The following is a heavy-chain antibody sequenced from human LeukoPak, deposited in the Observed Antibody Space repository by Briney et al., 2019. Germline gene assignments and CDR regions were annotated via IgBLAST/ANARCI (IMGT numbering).Heavy chain of an antibody. CDR3: AIAGIAVAGTDAFDI. J-gene: IGHJ3*02. V-gene: IGHV3-21*01. D-gene: IGHD6-19*01. Sequence: PGGSLRLSCAASGFTFSSYSMNWVRQAPGKGLEWVSSISSSSSYIYYADSVKGRFTISRDNAKNSLYLQMNSLRAEDTAVYYCAIAGIAVAGTDAFDIWGQGTMVTVSS. CDR1: GFTFSSYS. CDR2: ISSSSSYI.